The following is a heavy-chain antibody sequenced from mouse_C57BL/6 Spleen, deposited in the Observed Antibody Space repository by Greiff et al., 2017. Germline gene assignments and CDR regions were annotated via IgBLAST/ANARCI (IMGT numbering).Heavy chain of an antibody. Sequence: QVQLQQSGPELVKPGASVKISCKASGYAFSSSWMNWVKQRPGKGLEWIGRIYTGDGDTNYNGKFKGKATLTVDKSSSTAYMQLSSLTSEDSEVYFCARSRYYYCRSPYYFDYWGQGTTLTVSS. D-gene: IGHD1-1*01. CDR3: ARSRYYYCRSPYYFDY. CDR2: IYTGDGDT. V-gene: IGHV1-82*01. CDR1: GYAFSSSW. J-gene: IGHJ2*01.